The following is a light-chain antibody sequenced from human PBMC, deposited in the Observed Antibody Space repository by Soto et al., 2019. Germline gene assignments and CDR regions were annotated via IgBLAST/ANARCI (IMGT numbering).Light chain of an antibody. Sequence: QSVLTQPRSVSGSPGQSVTISCTGTSSDVGGYNYVSWYQQHPGKAPKLMIYDVSKRPSGVPDRFSGSKSGNTASLTISGLQAEDEADYYCCSYEGSYTFVLGTGTKVTVL. V-gene: IGLV2-11*01. J-gene: IGLJ1*01. CDR1: SSDVGGYNY. CDR2: DVS. CDR3: CSYEGSYTFV.